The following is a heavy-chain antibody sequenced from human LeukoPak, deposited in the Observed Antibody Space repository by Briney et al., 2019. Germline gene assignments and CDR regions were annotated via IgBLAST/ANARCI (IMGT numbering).Heavy chain of an antibody. Sequence: GGSLRLSCAASGFTFSSYVMSWVRQAPGKGLEWVGRIRNKAISYTTEYAASVQGRFTVSRDDSKNSLYLQMNSMKTEDTAVYYCTRLVGANDWGQGTLVTVSS. CDR2: IRNKAISYTT. J-gene: IGHJ4*02. CDR1: GFTFSSYV. V-gene: IGHV3-72*01. CDR3: TRLVGAND. D-gene: IGHD1-26*01.